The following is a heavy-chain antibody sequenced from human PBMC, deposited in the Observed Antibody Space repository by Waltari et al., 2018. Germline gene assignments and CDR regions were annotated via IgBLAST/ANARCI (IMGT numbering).Heavy chain of an antibody. J-gene: IGHJ4*02. V-gene: IGHV1-46*01. CDR3: ARGNLRAGYDPYFDY. CDR2: INPTGGST. D-gene: IGHD5-12*01. CDR1: GYSLTSHY. Sequence: QVQLVQSGAEMKKPGASVKVSCRASGYSLTSHYMHWVRLAPGQGLQWVGIINPTGGSTSYAETFQGRVTVTSDTSTSTVYMELSSLNIDDTAVYYCARGNLRAGYDPYFDYWGQGTQVTVSS.